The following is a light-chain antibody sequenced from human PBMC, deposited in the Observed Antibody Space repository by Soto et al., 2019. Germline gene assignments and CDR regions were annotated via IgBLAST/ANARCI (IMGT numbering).Light chain of an antibody. V-gene: IGKV1-39*01. CDR1: QHVDRY. Sequence: DIQMTQSPSSLSASVGDSVTITCRTSQHVDRYLSWYQQIPGRAPKLLIYSASSLVSGVPPRFRGSASGTEFTLSISSLQREDFATYFCQQSSNIPWTFGQGPTVHI. CDR3: QQSSNIPWT. J-gene: IGKJ1*01. CDR2: SAS.